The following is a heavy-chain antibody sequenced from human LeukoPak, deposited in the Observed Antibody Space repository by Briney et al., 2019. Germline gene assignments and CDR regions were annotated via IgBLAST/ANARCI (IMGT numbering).Heavy chain of an antibody. J-gene: IGHJ3*02. CDR2: IIPIFGTA. CDR3: VAATVTTSDAFDI. CDR1: GGTFSSYA. D-gene: IGHD4-17*01. V-gene: IGHV1-69*05. Sequence: SVKVSCKASGGTFSSYAISWVRQAPGQGLEWMGGIIPIFGTANYAQKFQGRVTITTDESTSTAYMELSSLRSEDTAVYYCVAATVTTSDAFDIWGQGTMVTVSS.